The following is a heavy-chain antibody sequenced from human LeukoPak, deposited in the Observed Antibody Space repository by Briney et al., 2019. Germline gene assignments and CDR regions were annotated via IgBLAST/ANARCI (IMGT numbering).Heavy chain of an antibody. CDR1: GFTFSVYY. CDR3: ARDYCGGGSCYSGGGYYYYGMDV. D-gene: IGHD2-15*01. J-gene: IGHJ6*02. CDR2: ISSSGSTI. V-gene: IGHV3-11*01. Sequence: GGSLRLSCAASGFTFSVYYMSWIRQAPGKGLEWVSYISSSGSTIYYADSVKGRFTISRDNAKNSLYLQMNSLRAEDTAVYYCARDYCGGGSCYSGGGYYYYGMDVWGQGTTVTVSS.